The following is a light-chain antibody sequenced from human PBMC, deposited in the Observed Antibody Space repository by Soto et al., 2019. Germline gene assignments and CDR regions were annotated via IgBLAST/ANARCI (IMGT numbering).Light chain of an antibody. Sequence: AIRMTQSPSSLSASTGDRVTITCRASQGISSYLAWYQQKPGKAPKLLIYAASPLQSGVPSRFSGSGSGTDFTLTISCLQSEDCATYYCQQYYSYPYTFGQGTKLEIK. J-gene: IGKJ2*01. CDR3: QQYYSYPYT. CDR2: AAS. V-gene: IGKV1-8*01. CDR1: QGISSY.